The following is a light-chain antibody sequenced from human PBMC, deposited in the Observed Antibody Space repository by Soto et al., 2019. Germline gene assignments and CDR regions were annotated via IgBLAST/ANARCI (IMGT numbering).Light chain of an antibody. V-gene: IGKV3-11*01. CDR1: QSVGSY. Sequence: EIVVTQSPATLSLSPGERATLSCSASQSVGSYLAWFQQKPGQAPRLLIYDSSNRATGVPARFSGSGSGTDFTPTISTLGPGDFAVYYGTQRSNRPTKRYAFGQGNNLHIQ. CDR2: DSS. CDR3: TQRSNRPTKRYA. J-gene: IGKJ2*01.